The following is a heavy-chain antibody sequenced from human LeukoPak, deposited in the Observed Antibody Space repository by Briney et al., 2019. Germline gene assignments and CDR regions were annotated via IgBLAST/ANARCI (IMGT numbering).Heavy chain of an antibody. J-gene: IGHJ4*02. CDR3: AKVSYTSGSRVDS. CDR1: GFTFSNYA. CDR2: IPNSGGGST. Sequence: GGSLRLSCAASGFTFSNYAMSWVRQAPGKGLEWVSIIPNSGGGSTYYADSVKGRFTISRDNSKNTLYLQMNSLGAGDTAVYYCAKVSYTSGSRVDSWGQGTLVTVSS. V-gene: IGHV3-23*01. D-gene: IGHD6-19*01.